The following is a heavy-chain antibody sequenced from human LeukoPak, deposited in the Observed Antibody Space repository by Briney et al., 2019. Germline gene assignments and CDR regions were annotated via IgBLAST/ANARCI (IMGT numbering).Heavy chain of an antibody. V-gene: IGHV3-NL1*01. Sequence: GGSLRLSCVGSGFTFSDYAMHWVRQTPGKGLEWVSVIYSGGSTYYADSVKGRFTISRDNSKNTLYLQMNSLRAEDTAVYYCARESELGYCSSTSCYENYWGQGTLVTVSS. CDR1: GFTFSDYA. D-gene: IGHD2-2*01. CDR2: IYSGGST. CDR3: ARESELGYCSSTSCYENY. J-gene: IGHJ4*02.